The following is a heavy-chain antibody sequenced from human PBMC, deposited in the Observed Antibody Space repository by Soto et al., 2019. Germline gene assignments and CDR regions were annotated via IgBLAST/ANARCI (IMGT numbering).Heavy chain of an antibody. V-gene: IGHV3-15*01. J-gene: IGHJ4*02. D-gene: IGHD3-3*01. Sequence: GGSLRLSCAASGFTFSNAWVSWVRPAPGEGLEGVGRIKSKTDGGTTDYAAPVKGRFTISRDDSKNTLYLQMNSLKTEDTAVYYCTTELGYDFWSGYYRRFDYWGQGTLVTVSS. CDR2: IKSKTDGGTT. CDR1: GFTFSNAW. CDR3: TTELGYDFWSGYYRRFDY.